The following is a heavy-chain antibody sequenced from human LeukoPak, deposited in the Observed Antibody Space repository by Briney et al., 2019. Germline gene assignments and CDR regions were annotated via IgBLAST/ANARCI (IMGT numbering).Heavy chain of an antibody. CDR2: ITPIFGIA. CDR1: GGTFSSYA. Sequence: SVKVSCMASGGTFSSYAISWVRQAPGQGLEWMGRITPIFGIANYAQKFQGRVTITADKSTSTAYMELSSLRSEDTAVYYCARDLAKDYYDRSGYPPDYWGQGTLVTVSS. V-gene: IGHV1-69*04. J-gene: IGHJ4*02. CDR3: ARDLAKDYYDRSGYPPDY. D-gene: IGHD3-22*01.